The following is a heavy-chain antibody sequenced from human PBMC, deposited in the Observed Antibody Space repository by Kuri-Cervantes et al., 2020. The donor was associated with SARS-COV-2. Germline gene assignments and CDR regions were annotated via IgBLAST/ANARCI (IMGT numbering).Heavy chain of an antibody. D-gene: IGHD3-22*01. CDR3: ALVAVYYDSSGYYYWFDP. CDR1: GGSISSSSYY. Sequence: GSLRLSCTVSGGSISSSSYYWGWIRQPPGKGLEWIGSIYYSGSTYYNPSLKSRVTISVDTSKNQFSLKLSSVTAADTAVYYCALVAVYYDSSGYYYWFDPWGQGTLVTVSS. V-gene: IGHV4-39*01. CDR2: IYYSGST. J-gene: IGHJ5*02.